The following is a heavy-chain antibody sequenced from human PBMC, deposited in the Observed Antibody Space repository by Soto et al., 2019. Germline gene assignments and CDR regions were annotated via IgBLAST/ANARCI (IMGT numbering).Heavy chain of an antibody. CDR2: IYYSGST. CDR1: GGSISSYY. J-gene: IGHJ5*02. D-gene: IGHD6-13*01. Sequence: SETLSLTCTVSGGSISSYYWSWIRQPPGKGLEWIGYIYYSGSTNYNPSLKSRVTISVDTSKNQFSLKLSSVTAADTAVYYCARGDSSSWYWFDPWGQVTLVTV. CDR3: ARGDSSSWYWFDP. V-gene: IGHV4-59*01.